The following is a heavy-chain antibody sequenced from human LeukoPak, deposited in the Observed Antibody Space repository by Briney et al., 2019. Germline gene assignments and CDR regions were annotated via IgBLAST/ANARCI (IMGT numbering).Heavy chain of an antibody. V-gene: IGHV1-2*02. CDR1: GYTFTGSY. Sequence: ASVKVSCKASGYTFTGSYTHRVRQAPRQGLEWMGWTNPNSGVTDYARKFQGRVTMTRDTSISTAYMELSRLRSDETAVYYCARSMVRGVIITSFDYWGQGTPVTVSS. CDR2: TNPNSGVT. J-gene: IGHJ4*02. CDR3: ARSMVRGVIITSFDY. D-gene: IGHD3-10*01.